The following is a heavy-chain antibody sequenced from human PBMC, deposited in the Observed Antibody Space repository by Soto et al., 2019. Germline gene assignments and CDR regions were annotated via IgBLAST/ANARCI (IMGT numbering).Heavy chain of an antibody. CDR2: ISSSSSYI. Sequence: GGSLRLSCAASGFTFSSYSMNWVRQAPGKGLEWVSSISSSSSYIYYADSVKGRFTISRDNAKNSLYLQMNSLRAEGTAVYYCATNDFWSGYHAFDIWGQGTMVTVSS. D-gene: IGHD3-3*01. J-gene: IGHJ3*02. V-gene: IGHV3-21*01. CDR3: ATNDFWSGYHAFDI. CDR1: GFTFSSYS.